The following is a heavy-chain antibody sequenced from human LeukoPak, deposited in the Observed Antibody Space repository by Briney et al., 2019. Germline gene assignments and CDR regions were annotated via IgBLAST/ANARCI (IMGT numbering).Heavy chain of an antibody. J-gene: IGHJ5*02. CDR3: AREDQGYCSSTSCYKWFDP. CDR2: ISSSSSYI. CDR1: GFTFRTYS. V-gene: IGHV3-21*01. Sequence: PGGSLRLSCAASGFTFRTYSMTWVRQAPGKGLEWVSSISSSSSYIYYADSVKGRFTISRDNAKNSLYLQMNSLRAEDTAVYYCAREDQGYCSSTSCYKWFDPWGQGTLVTVSS. D-gene: IGHD2-2*02.